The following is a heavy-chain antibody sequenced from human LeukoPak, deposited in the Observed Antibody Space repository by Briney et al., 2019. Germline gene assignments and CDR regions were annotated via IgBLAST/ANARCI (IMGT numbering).Heavy chain of an antibody. CDR1: GFTFSSYS. CDR3: ARGAGLYYYDSSSDY. J-gene: IGHJ4*02. Sequence: SGGSLRLSCAASGFTFSSYSMNWVRQAPGKGLEWVSSISSGSSYIYYADSVKGRFTISRDNAKNSLYLQMNSLRAEDTAVYYCARGAGLYYYDSSSDYWGQGTLVTVSS. CDR2: ISSGSSYI. D-gene: IGHD3-22*01. V-gene: IGHV3-21*01.